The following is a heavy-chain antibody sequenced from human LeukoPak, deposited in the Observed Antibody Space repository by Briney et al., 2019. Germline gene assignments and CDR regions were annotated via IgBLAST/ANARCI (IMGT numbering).Heavy chain of an antibody. D-gene: IGHD3-10*01. CDR3: AKDLEYYFGSGSYILDY. CDR1: GFTFSTYA. CDR2: ISGSGGST. V-gene: IGHV3-23*01. Sequence: GGTLRLSCAASGFTFSTYARNWIRQAPGKGLEWVSAISGSGGSTYYADSVKGRFTNPRDNSKSTLYLQVNGLRDEDTAVYYCAKDLEYYFGSGSYILDYWGQGTLVTVSS. J-gene: IGHJ4*02.